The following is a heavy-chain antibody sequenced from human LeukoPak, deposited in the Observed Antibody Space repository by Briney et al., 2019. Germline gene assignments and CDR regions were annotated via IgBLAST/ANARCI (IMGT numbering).Heavy chain of an antibody. Sequence: GGSLRLSCAAAGFTFTTYAMNWVRQAPGKGLEWVSTISGSGGSTYYADFMKGRFTISRDNSKNTLSLQMNSLRAEDTAIYYCAKDLVSGYTFDYWGQGTLVTVSS. J-gene: IGHJ4*02. CDR1: GFTFTTYA. CDR2: ISGSGGST. CDR3: AKDLVSGYTFDY. V-gene: IGHV3-23*01. D-gene: IGHD6-13*01.